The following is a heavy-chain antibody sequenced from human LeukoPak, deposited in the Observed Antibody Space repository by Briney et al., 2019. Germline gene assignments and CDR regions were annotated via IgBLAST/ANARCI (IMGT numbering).Heavy chain of an antibody. CDR1: GYPISSGYF. CDR3: ARETEKQWQY. V-gene: IGHV4-38-2*02. J-gene: IGHJ3*01. Sequence: SETLSLTCTVSGYPISSGYFWGWIRQPPGKGLEFIASIFHSGYTYYDASLESRVTISVDTSKNQFTLRLGSVTAADTAVYYCARETEKQWQYWGHGTMVTVSS. CDR2: IFHSGYT. D-gene: IGHD6-19*01.